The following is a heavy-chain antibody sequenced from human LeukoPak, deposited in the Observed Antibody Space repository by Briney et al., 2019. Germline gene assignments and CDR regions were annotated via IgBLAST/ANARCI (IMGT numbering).Heavy chain of an antibody. Sequence: ASVKVSCKASGYTFTIYYIHWVRQAPGQGLERMGWINPNSGGTNYAQKFQGRVTMTRDTSISTAYMELSRLRSDDTAVYYCARRAHSSSGNYFDYWGQGTLVTVSS. J-gene: IGHJ4*02. CDR1: GYTFTIYY. CDR3: ARRAHSSSGNYFDY. V-gene: IGHV1-2*02. D-gene: IGHD6-6*01. CDR2: INPNSGGT.